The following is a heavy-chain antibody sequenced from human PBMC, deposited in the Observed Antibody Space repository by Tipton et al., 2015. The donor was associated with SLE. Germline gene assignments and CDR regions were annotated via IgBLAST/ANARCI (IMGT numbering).Heavy chain of an antibody. D-gene: IGHD1-26*01. CDR2: INHSGST. Sequence: AGLVKPSETLSLTCAVYGGSFSGYYWSWIRQPPGKGLEWIGEINHSGSTNYNPSLKSRVTISVDTSKNQFSLKLSSVTAADTAVFYCARGEVGAGADYWGQGTLVTVSS. CDR3: ARGEVGAGADY. V-gene: IGHV4-34*01. CDR1: GGSFSGYY. J-gene: IGHJ4*02.